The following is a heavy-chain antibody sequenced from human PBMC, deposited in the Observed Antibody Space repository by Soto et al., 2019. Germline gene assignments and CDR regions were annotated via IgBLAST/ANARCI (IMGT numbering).Heavy chain of an antibody. D-gene: IGHD3-10*01. V-gene: IGHV5-10-1*01. CDR3: ARSFGASDYFDS. Sequence: GESLKISCQGSGYSFTSYWISWVRQMPGKGLEWMGRIDPSDFDSDYSPSFQGRVTISIDRSISTDYLQWSSLKASDTAMYYCARSFGASDYFDSWGQGTLVTVSS. CDR2: IDPSDFDS. J-gene: IGHJ4*02. CDR1: GYSFTSYW.